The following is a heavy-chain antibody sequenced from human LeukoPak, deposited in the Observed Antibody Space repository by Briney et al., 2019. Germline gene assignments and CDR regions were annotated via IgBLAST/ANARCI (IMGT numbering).Heavy chain of an antibody. CDR3: ARQGVGATDC. V-gene: IGHV4-39*01. D-gene: IGHD1-26*01. Sequence: PSETLSLTCTVSGGSISSSTYYWAWIRQSPGKGLEWIGSITYSGSTYYNPSLESRVTISVDTSKNQFSLRLISVTAVDTAVYYCARQGVGATDCWGQGTLVTVST. CDR2: ITYSGST. CDR1: GGSISSSTYY. J-gene: IGHJ4*02.